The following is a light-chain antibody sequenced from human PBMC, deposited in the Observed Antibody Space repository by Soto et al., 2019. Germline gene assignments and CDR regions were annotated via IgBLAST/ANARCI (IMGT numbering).Light chain of an antibody. CDR1: TSNIGKNY. CDR2: YND. V-gene: IGLV1-51*01. CDR3: GTLDSSQSAVV. Sequence: QSVLTQPPSVSAAPGQKVSISCSGSTSNIGKNYVSWYKHLPRTAPRLLVYYNDNRPSGIPDRFSGSTSGTSATLGITGRQHGDEADYYCGTLDSSQSAVVFGGGTQLTVL. J-gene: IGLJ2*01.